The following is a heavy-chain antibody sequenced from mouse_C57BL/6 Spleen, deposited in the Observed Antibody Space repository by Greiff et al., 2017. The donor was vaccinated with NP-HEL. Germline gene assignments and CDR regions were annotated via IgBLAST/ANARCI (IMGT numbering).Heavy chain of an antibody. D-gene: IGHD2-2*01. CDR2: IYPGSGST. J-gene: IGHJ3*01. V-gene: IGHV1-55*01. Sequence: QVQLQQPGAELVKPGASVKMSCKASGYTFTSYWITWVKQRPGQGLEWIGDIYPGSGSTNYNEKFKSKATLTVDTSSSTAYMQLSSLTSEDSAVYYCARKDYYGYISAWFAYWGQGTLVTVSA. CDR3: ARKDYYGYISAWFAY. CDR1: GYTFTSYW.